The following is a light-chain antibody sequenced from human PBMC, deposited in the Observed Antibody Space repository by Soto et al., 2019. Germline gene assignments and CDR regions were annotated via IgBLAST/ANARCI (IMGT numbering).Light chain of an antibody. CDR1: QSVSSN. CDR2: GAS. Sequence: EIVMTQSPATLSVSPGERATLSCRASQSVSSNLAWYQQKPGQAHRLLIYGASTRATGIPARFSGSGSGTEFTLTISSLQSEDFAVYYGQQYNNWPPLTFGQGTRLEIK. V-gene: IGKV3-15*01. J-gene: IGKJ5*01. CDR3: QQYNNWPPLT.